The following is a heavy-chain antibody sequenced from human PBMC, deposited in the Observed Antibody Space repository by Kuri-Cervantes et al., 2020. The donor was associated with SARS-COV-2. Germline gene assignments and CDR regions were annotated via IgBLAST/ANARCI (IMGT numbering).Heavy chain of an antibody. CDR3: ARQCHYDFWSGYSNVGLCY. Sequence: SETLSLTCTVSGGSISSGSYYWSWIRQPAGKGLEWIGRIYTSGSTNYNPSLKSRVTISVDTSKNQFSLKLSSVTAADTAVYYCARQCHYDFWSGYSNVGLCYWGQGTLVT. D-gene: IGHD3-3*01. V-gene: IGHV4-61*02. CDR2: IYTSGST. CDR1: GGSISSGSYY. J-gene: IGHJ4*02.